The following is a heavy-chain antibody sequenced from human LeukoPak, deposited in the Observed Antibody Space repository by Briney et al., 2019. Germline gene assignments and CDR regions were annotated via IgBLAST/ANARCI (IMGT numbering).Heavy chain of an antibody. V-gene: IGHV4-34*01. CDR1: GGSFSGYY. D-gene: IGHD6-13*01. CDR2: INHSGST. J-gene: IGHJ4*02. Sequence: PSETLSLTCAVYGGSFSGYYWSWIRQPPGKGLEWIGEINHSGSTNYNPSLKSRVTISVDTSKNQFSLKLSSVTAADTAVYYCARVPSSWYYWDYWGQGTLVTVSS. CDR3: ARVPSSWYYWDY.